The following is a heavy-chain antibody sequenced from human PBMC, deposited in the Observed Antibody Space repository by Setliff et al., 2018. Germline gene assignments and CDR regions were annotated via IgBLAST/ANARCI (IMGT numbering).Heavy chain of an antibody. J-gene: IGHJ6*02. V-gene: IGHV3-15*01. D-gene: IGHD6-19*01. CDR1: GFTFSDAW. Sequence: PGGSLRLSCKASGFTFSDAWMSWVRQAPGKGLEWVGRIKRIIDSETTTHAGPVKGRCTVARDDSKSTLYLQMNNLKTEDTAVYYCTTSPISSGWHGYADYNMDVWVQGTTVTVSS. CDR2: IKRIIDSETT. CDR3: TTSPISSGWHGYADYNMDV.